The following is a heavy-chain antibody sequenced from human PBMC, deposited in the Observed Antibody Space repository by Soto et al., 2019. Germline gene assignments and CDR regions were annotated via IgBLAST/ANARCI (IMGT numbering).Heavy chain of an antibody. J-gene: IGHJ6*02. CDR1: GYTFTSYG. CDR3: ARDAIPGIAAAVYYYYGMDV. D-gene: IGHD6-13*01. CDR2: ISAYNGNT. V-gene: IGHV1-18*01. Sequence: ASVKVSCKASGYTFTSYGISWVRQAPGQGLEWMGWISAYNGNTNYAQKLQGRVTMTTDTSTSTAYMELRSLRSDDTAVYYCARDAIPGIAAAVYYYYGMDVWGQGTTVTVS.